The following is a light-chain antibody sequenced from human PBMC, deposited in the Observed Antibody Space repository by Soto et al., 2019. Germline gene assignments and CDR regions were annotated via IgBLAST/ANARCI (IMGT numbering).Light chain of an antibody. CDR2: DVS. J-gene: IGLJ1*01. CDR1: SSDVGGYNY. CDR3: SSYTSSSTRV. V-gene: IGLV2-14*01. Sequence: QSVLTAPASVTGSPGELVAISCTRTSSDVGGYNYVSWYQQHPSKAPKHMIYDVSNRPSGVSNRFSGSKSGNTASLTISGLQAEDEADYYCSSYTSSSTRVFRTGTKVTVL.